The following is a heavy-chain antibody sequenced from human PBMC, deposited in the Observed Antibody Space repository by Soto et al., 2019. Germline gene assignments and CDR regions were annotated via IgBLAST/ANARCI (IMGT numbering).Heavy chain of an antibody. CDR1: GFTFSSYD. D-gene: IGHD1-7*01. J-gene: IGHJ4*02. CDR2: ISSNGGTT. V-gene: IGHV3-64*01. CDR3: VRRVSGNYDY. Sequence: EVQLAESGGGMVQPGGSLRLSCVASGFTFSSYDMHWVRQAPGKGLEYVSSISSNGGTTYYGNSVKGRFTISRDSSKNTLYLKMGSLRAEDMAVYYCVRRVSGNYDYWGQGTLVTVSS.